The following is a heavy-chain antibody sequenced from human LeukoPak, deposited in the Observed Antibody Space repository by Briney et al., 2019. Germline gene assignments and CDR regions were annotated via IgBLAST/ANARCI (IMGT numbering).Heavy chain of an antibody. CDR2: ISGSGGST. CDR1: GFTFSSYA. V-gene: IGHV3-23*01. CDR3: AKARKQWLVLGWFDP. J-gene: IGHJ5*02. D-gene: IGHD6-19*01. Sequence: GASLRLSCAASGFTFSSYAMSWVRQAPGKGLEWVSAISGSGGSTYYAVSVKGRFTISRDNSKNTLYLQMNSLRAEDTAVYYCAKARKQWLVLGWFDPWGQGTLVTVSS.